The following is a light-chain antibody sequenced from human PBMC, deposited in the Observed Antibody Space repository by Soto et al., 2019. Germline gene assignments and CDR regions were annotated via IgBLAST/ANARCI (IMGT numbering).Light chain of an antibody. J-gene: IGKJ3*01. CDR2: GAS. V-gene: IGKV3D-15*01. Sequence: EFVLTQSPDTLSSSPGEKATLSCRASQSISNFLVAWYQQKPGQPPRPLIHGASSRATGIPERFSGHGSGTEFTLTISSLQSQDSALYFCQQYSNWPPFTFGPGTKLDV. CDR1: QSISNFL. CDR3: QQYSNWPPFT.